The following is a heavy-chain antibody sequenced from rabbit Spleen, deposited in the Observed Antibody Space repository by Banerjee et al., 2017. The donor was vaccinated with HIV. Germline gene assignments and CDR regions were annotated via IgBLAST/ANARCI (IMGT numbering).Heavy chain of an antibody. D-gene: IGHD4-2*01. CDR3: ARDAGTYDYIDAYFSL. J-gene: IGHJ4*01. CDR1: GFDFSVYG. CDR2: IYTGNGKT. Sequence: QLVESGGGLVQPGGSLKLSCKASGFDFSVYGLSWVRQAPGKGLEWIGCIYTGNGKTYYASWAKGRFTISITSSTTVTLQMTSLTVADTASYFCARDAGTYDYIDAYFSLWGPGTLVTVS. V-gene: IGHV1S45*01.